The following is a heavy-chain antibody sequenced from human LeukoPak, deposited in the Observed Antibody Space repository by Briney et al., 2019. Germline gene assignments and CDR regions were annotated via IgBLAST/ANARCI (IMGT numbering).Heavy chain of an antibody. CDR2: INHSGST. J-gene: IGHJ3*02. CDR1: GGSFSGYY. V-gene: IGHV4-34*01. CDR3: ARDGDRSPSDNDAFDI. D-gene: IGHD3-10*01. Sequence: SETLSLTCAVYGGSFSGYYWSWIRQPPGKGLEWIGEINHSGSTNYNPSLKSRVTISVDTSKNQFSLKLSSVTAADTAVYYCARDGDRSPSDNDAFDIWGQGTMVTASS.